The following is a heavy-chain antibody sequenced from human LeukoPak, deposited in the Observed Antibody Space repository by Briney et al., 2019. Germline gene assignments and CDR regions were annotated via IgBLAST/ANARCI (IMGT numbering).Heavy chain of an antibody. CDR1: GFTLSYHG. Sequence: PGGSLRLSCAVSGFTLSYHGMNWVRQTPGKGLEWLSYISTNSRIIYYGDSVKGRFSVSRDNAENSLYLQMNNVTDGDTAIYYCVRIMVWFPDYWGQGTLVTVAS. J-gene: IGHJ4*02. CDR2: ISTNSRII. D-gene: IGHD2-8*01. CDR3: VRIMVWFPDY. V-gene: IGHV3-48*02.